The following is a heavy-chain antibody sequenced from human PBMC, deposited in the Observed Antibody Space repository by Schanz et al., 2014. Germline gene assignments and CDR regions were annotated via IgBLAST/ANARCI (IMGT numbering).Heavy chain of an antibody. D-gene: IGHD3-9*01. V-gene: IGHV3-33*01. CDR1: GFTFSSYG. CDR2: MSDDGSIK. J-gene: IGHJ4*02. Sequence: QVQLVESGGGVVQPGRSLRLSCAASGFTFSSYGMHWVRQAPGKGLEWVAAMSDDGSIKYYGDSVKGRFTISRDNSKNTLYLQMNSLRAEDTAVYYCARDSRTNYDFLTAYYSIDYWGQGTLVTVSS. CDR3: ARDSRTNYDFLTAYYSIDY.